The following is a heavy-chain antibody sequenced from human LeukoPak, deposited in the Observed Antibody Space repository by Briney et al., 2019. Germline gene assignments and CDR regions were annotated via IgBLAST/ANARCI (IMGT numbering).Heavy chain of an antibody. V-gene: IGHV1-8*01. D-gene: IGHD6-13*01. J-gene: IGHJ6*02. CDR1: GYTFTSYD. CDR2: MNPNSGNT. Sequence: ASVKVSCKASGYTFTSYDINWVRQATGQGLEWMGWMNPNSGNTGYAQKFQGRVTMTRNTSISTAYMELSSLRSEDTAVCYCAREFLRGAAGNYYYYGMDVWGQGTTVTVSS. CDR3: AREFLRGAAGNYYYYGMDV.